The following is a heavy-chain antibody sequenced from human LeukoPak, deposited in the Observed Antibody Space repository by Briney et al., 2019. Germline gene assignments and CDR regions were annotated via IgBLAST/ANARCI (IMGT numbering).Heavy chain of an antibody. Sequence: GSSVKVSCKASGGTFSSYAISWVRQAPGQGLERMGGIIPIFGTANYAQKFQGRVTITADESTSTAYMELSSLRSEDTAVFYCTRGGPSFHPYGDDASWFDPWGQGTLVTVSS. CDR2: IIPIFGTA. J-gene: IGHJ5*02. D-gene: IGHD4-17*01. CDR3: TRGGPSFHPYGDDASWFDP. CDR1: GGTFSSYA. V-gene: IGHV1-69*01.